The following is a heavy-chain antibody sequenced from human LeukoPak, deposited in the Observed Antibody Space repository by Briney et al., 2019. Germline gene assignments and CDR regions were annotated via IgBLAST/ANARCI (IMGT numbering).Heavy chain of an antibody. V-gene: IGHV4-34*01. CDR2: IDHSGST. CDR3: ARGGCSSTSCLYKYYGMDV. Sequence: SGTLSLTCAVYGGSFSGYNWRWVRQPPGKGLEWIGEIDHSGSTNYNPSLKSRVTISVDTSKNQFSLKVSSVTAADTAVYYCARGGCSSTSCLYKYYGMDVWGKGTTVTVSS. D-gene: IGHD2-2*01. J-gene: IGHJ6*04. CDR1: GGSFSGYN.